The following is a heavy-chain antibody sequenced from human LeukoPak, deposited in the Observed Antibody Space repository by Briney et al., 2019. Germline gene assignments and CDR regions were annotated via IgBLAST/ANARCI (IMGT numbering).Heavy chain of an antibody. J-gene: IGHJ4*02. CDR1: GFTVSSDY. CDR3: GRVGDGYNDNY. D-gene: IGHD5-24*01. Sequence: GGSLRLSCAASGFTVSSDYMGWVRPAPEKGLEWVSLISSGGSTYYADSLKGRFTISRDNSKNTLYLQMNSLRAEDTAVYYCGRVGDGYNDNYWGQGTLVTVSS. CDR2: ISSGGST. V-gene: IGHV3-66*01.